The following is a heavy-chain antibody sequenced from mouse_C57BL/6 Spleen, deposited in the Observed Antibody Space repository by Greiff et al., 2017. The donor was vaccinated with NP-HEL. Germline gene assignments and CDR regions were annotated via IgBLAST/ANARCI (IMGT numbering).Heavy chain of an antibody. V-gene: IGHV5-17*01. CDR1: GFTFSDYG. CDR2: ISSGSSTI. D-gene: IGHD1-1*01. CDR3: ARTLTTDWYFDV. Sequence: EVQLVESGGGLVKPGGSLKLSCAASGFTFSDYGMHWVRQAPEKGLEWVAYISSGSSTIYYADTVKGRFTISRDNAKNTLFLQMTSLRSEDTAMYYCARTLTTDWYFDVWGTGTTVTVSS. J-gene: IGHJ1*03.